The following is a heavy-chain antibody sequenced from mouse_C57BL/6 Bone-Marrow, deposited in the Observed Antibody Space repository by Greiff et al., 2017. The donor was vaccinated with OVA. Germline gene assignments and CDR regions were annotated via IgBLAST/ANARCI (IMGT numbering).Heavy chain of an antibody. CDR2: INPSNGGT. Sequence: VQLQQPGTELVKPGASVQLSCKASGYTFTSYWMHWVKQRPGQGLEWIGNINPSNGGTNYNEKFKSKATLTVDKASSTAYMQLSSLTSEDSAVYYCARWGVYYYGSSYGYFDYWGQGTTLTVSS. D-gene: IGHD1-1*01. J-gene: IGHJ2*01. V-gene: IGHV1-53*01. CDR3: ARWGVYYYGSSYGYFDY. CDR1: GYTFTSYW.